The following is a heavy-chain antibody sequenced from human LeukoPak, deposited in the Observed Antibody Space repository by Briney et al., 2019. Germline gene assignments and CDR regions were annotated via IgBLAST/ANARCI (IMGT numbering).Heavy chain of an antibody. D-gene: IGHD6-6*01. Sequence: GGSLRLSCTASGFTFSDYWMTWVRQAPGKGPEWVANIKQDGSQRYYVDSVRGRFTISRDNAKNSLFLQMNGLKAEDTAVYYCARRGGSSSRRSPIDYWGQGTLVTVSS. V-gene: IGHV3-7*01. CDR2: IKQDGSQR. CDR1: GFTFSDYW. J-gene: IGHJ4*02. CDR3: ARRGGSSSRRSPIDY.